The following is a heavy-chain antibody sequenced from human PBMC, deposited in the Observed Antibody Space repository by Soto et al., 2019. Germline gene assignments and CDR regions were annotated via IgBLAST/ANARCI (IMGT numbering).Heavy chain of an antibody. CDR1: GYTFTSYA. CDR3: ARGHATVPTLGMDYYYYYGMDV. CDR2: INAGNGNT. D-gene: IGHD4-17*01. Sequence: GASVKVSCKASGYTFTSYAMHWVRQAPGQRLEWMGWINAGNGNTKYSQKFQGRVTITRDTSASTAYMELSSLRSEDTAVYYCARGHATVPTLGMDYYYYYGMDVWGQGTPVTVYS. J-gene: IGHJ6*02. V-gene: IGHV1-3*01.